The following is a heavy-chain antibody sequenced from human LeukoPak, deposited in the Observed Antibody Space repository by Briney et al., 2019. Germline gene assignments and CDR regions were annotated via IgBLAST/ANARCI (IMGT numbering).Heavy chain of an antibody. CDR1: GGSFSGYY. Sequence: SETLSLTCAVYGGSFSGYYWSWIRQPPGKGLEWIGEINHSGSTNYNPSLKSRVTISVDTSKNQFSLKLSSVTAADTAVYYCARHLWFGELYFDYWGQGTLVTVSS. V-gene: IGHV4-34*01. CDR2: INHSGST. D-gene: IGHD3-10*01. CDR3: ARHLWFGELYFDY. J-gene: IGHJ4*02.